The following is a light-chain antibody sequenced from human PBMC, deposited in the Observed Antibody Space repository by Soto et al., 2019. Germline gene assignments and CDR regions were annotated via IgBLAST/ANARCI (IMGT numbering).Light chain of an antibody. CDR2: KAS. J-gene: IGKJ1*01. CDR3: QQYNSYPAT. CDR1: QSISNW. V-gene: IGKV1-5*03. Sequence: DIQMTQSPSTLSASVGDRVTITCRASQSISNWLAWYQQKPGKVPKLLIYKASSLESGVPSRFSGSGSGTEFTLTISSLQPDDFATYYCQQYNSYPATFGQGTKVEIK.